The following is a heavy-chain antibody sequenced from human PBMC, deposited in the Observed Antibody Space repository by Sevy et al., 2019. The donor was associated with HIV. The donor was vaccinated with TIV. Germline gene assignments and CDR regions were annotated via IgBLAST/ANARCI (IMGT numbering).Heavy chain of an antibody. D-gene: IGHD4-17*01. V-gene: IGHV3-30*03. CDR1: GFNFSSYG. J-gene: IGHJ4*02. Sequence: GGSLRLSCAASGFNFSSYGMHWVRQAPGKGLEWVAVISYDGSNRYYADSVKGRFTISRDNSKNTLYLQMNSLRAEDTAVYYCARAYGDYGGRYFDYWGQGTLVTVSS. CDR2: ISYDGSNR. CDR3: ARAYGDYGGRYFDY.